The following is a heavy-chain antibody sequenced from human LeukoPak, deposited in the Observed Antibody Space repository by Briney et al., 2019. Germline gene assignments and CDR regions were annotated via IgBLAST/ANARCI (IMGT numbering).Heavy chain of an antibody. CDR1: GGSFSGYY. CDR3: ARRHHTYRFLPYYYMDV. V-gene: IGHV4-34*01. CDR2: INHSGNT. J-gene: IGHJ6*03. D-gene: IGHD3-16*01. Sequence: SETLSLTCAVYGGSFSGYYWSWIRQSLGKGLEWIGEINHSGNTKYNPSLEGRVTISVDTSKTQFSLKLSSVTAADTAVYYCARRHHTYRFLPYYYMDVWGEGTTVTVS.